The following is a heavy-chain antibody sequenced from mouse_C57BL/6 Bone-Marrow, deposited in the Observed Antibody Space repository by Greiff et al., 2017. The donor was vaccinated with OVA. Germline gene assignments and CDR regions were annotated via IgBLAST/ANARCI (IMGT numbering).Heavy chain of an antibody. Sequence: QVQLQQPGAELVQPGASVKLSCKASGFTFTSYWMQWVQQSPGQGLEWIGEIGPSDSYSNSNQKFKGKGTFTVATSSSTAYMKLSRLTSEDSAVYYCASADQDYAMDYWGQGTSVTVSS. J-gene: IGHJ4*01. D-gene: IGHD3-2*02. V-gene: IGHV1-50*01. CDR1: GFTFTSYW. CDR3: ASADQDYAMDY. CDR2: IGPSDSYS.